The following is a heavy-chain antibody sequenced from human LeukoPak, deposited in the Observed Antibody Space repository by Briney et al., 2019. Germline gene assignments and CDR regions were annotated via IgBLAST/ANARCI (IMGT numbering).Heavy chain of an antibody. CDR3: ATVRGSIVLRFFEPDGFDP. V-gene: IGHV1-24*01. CDR2: FDPEDGEV. CDR1: GYTLTEVS. D-gene: IGHD3-3*01. Sequence: ASVKVSCKVSGYTLTEVSMHWVRQAPGKGLEWMGGFDPEDGEVIYAQKFQGRVTMTEDTSTDTAYMELSSLRSEDTAVYYCATVRGSIVLRFFEPDGFDPWGQGTLVTVSS. J-gene: IGHJ5*02.